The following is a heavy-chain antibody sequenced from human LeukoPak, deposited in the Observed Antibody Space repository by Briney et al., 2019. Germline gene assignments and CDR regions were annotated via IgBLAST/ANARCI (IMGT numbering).Heavy chain of an antibody. CDR2: IYYSGST. Sequence: SETLSLTCTVSGGSISSGDYYWSWIRQPPGKGLEWIGYIYYSGSTYYNPSLKSRVTISVDTSKNQFSLKLSSVPAADTAVYYCARVSFYYGSSETTLYFDYWGQGTLVTVSS. V-gene: IGHV4-30-4*08. CDR3: ARVSFYYGSSETTLYFDY. J-gene: IGHJ4*02. D-gene: IGHD3-22*01. CDR1: GGSISSGDYY.